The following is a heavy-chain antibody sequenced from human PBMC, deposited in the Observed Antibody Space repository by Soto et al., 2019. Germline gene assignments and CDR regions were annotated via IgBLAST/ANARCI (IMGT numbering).Heavy chain of an antibody. Sequence: ASVKVSGKASGYTFTGYYMHWVRQAPGQGLEWMGWINPNSGGTNYAQKFQGWVTMTRDTSISTAYMELSRLRSDDTAMYYCATGRGENYYYYYGMDVWGQGTTVTVSS. D-gene: IGHD3-3*01. CDR3: ATGRGENYYYYYGMDV. CDR1: GYTFTGYY. J-gene: IGHJ6*02. V-gene: IGHV1-2*04. CDR2: INPNSGGT.